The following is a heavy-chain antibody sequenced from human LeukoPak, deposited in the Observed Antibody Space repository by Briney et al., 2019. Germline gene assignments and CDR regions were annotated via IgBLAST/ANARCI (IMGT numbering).Heavy chain of an antibody. CDR2: ISSSGSTI. CDR1: GFTFSSYE. D-gene: IGHD5-18*01. CDR3: ARDKGYGHYFDY. J-gene: IGHJ4*02. Sequence: GGSLRLSCAASGFTFSSYEMNWVRQAPGKGLEWVSYISSSGSTIYYADSVKGRFTISRDNAKNSPYLQMNSLRAEDTAVYYCARDKGYGHYFDYWGQGTLVTVSS. V-gene: IGHV3-48*03.